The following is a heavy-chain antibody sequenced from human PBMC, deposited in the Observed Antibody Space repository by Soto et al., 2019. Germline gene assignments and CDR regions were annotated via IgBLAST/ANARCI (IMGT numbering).Heavy chain of an antibody. V-gene: IGHV1-18*01. Sequence: QVHLVQSGAEVKKPGASVKVSCKGSGYAFTTYGITWVRQAPGEGLEWMGWISAHNGNTNYGQKLQGRDTVTRDTSTSTAYMELRGLRSDDTAVYYCARGRYGDYWGQGALVTVSS. CDR1: GYAFTTYG. D-gene: IGHD1-1*01. J-gene: IGHJ4*02. CDR3: ARGRYGDY. CDR2: ISAHNGNT.